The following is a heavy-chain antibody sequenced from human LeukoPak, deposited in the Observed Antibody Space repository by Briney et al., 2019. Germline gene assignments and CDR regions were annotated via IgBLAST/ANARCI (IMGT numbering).Heavy chain of an antibody. CDR2: INHSGST. J-gene: IGHJ4*02. CDR3: ASSDTAMVSMD. CDR1: GGSFSGYY. D-gene: IGHD5-18*01. V-gene: IGHV4-34*01. Sequence: PSETLSLTCAVYGGSFSGYYWSWIRQPPGKGLEWIGEINHSGSTYYNPSLKSRVTISVDTSKNQFSLKLSSVTAADTAVYYCASSDTAMVSMDWGQGTLVTVSS.